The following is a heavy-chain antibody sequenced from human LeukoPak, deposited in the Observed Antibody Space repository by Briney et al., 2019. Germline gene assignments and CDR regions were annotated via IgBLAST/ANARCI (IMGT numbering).Heavy chain of an antibody. CDR2: IWYDGSNK. CDR1: GFTFSSYG. CDR3: VKDRSGKLLWFGEFSGA. Sequence: PGGSLRLSCAASGFTFSSYGMHWVRQAPGKGLEWVAVIWYDGSNKYYADSVKGRFTISRDNSKNTLYLQMSSLRAEDTAVYYCVKDRSGKLLWFGEFSGAWGQGTLVTVSS. J-gene: IGHJ5*02. D-gene: IGHD3-10*01. V-gene: IGHV3-30*02.